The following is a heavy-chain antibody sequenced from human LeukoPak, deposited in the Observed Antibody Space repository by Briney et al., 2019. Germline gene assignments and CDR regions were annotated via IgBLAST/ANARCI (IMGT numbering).Heavy chain of an antibody. CDR1: GYTFTSYG. CDR2: ISAYNGNT. Sequence: ASVRVSCKASGYTFTSYGISWVRQAPGQGLEWMGWISAYNGNTNYAQKLQGRVTMTTDTSTSTAYMELRSLRSDDTAVYYCARNHYYDSSGLPYYFDHGGQGPRVTVSS. J-gene: IGHJ4*02. CDR3: ARNHYYDSSGLPYYFDH. V-gene: IGHV1-18*01. D-gene: IGHD3-22*01.